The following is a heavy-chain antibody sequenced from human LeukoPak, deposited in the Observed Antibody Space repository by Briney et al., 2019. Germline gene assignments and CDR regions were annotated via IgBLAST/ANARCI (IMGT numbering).Heavy chain of an antibody. CDR1: GGTFSSYA. Sequence: SVKVSCKASGGTFSSYAISWVRQAPGQGLEWMGGIIPIFGTANYAQKFQGRVTITTDESTSTAYMGLSSLRSEDTAVYYCATTYDYGGNSGALDYWGQGTLVTVSS. J-gene: IGHJ4*02. CDR3: ATTYDYGGNSGALDY. D-gene: IGHD4-23*01. V-gene: IGHV1-69*05. CDR2: IIPIFGTA.